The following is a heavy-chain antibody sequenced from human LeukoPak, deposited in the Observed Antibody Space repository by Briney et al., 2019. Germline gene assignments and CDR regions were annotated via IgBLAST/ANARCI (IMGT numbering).Heavy chain of an antibody. CDR1: GGSISSTTYY. CDR2: IYYSGST. V-gene: IGHV4-39*01. J-gene: IGHJ4*02. CDR3: ARHSSMTTVTFDY. Sequence: SETLSLTCTVSGGSISSTTYYWGWIRQPPGKGLEWIGSIYYSGSTYYNPSLKSRVTISVDTSKNQFSLKLTSVTAADTAVYCCARHSSMTTVTFDYWGQGVLVTASS. D-gene: IGHD4-17*01.